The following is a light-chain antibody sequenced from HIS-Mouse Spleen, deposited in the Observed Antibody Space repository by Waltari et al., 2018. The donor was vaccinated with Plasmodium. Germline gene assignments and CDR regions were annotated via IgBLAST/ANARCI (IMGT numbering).Light chain of an antibody. J-gene: IGLJ3*02. CDR2: EVS. V-gene: IGLV2-14*01. CDR1: SSDVGGYNY. CDR3: SSYTSSSTRV. Sequence: QSALTQPASVSGSPGQSITISCTGTSSDVGGYNYVSWYQQHQSKAPKLMIYEVSNRPAGVSNRFSGAKSGNTASLTISGLQAEDEADYYCSSYTSSSTRVFGGGTKLTVL.